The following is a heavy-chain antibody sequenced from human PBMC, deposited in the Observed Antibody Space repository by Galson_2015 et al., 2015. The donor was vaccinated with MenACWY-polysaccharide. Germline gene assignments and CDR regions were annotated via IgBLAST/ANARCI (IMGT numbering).Heavy chain of an antibody. CDR3: ARGGATSDTGH. D-gene: IGHD7-27*01. CDR2: MNPSSGNT. V-gene: IGHV1-8*01. CDR1: GDTFTSYD. J-gene: IGHJ4*02. Sequence: SVKVAGKASGDTFTSYDINWVRQATGQGLEWMGWMNPSSGNTGYAQKFQGRVTMTRSTSISTAYMELNSLTSDDTAVYYCARGGATSDTGHWGQGTLVTVSS.